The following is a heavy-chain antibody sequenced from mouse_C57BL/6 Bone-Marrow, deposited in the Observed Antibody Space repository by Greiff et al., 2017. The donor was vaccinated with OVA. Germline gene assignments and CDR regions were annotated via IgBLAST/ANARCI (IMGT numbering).Heavy chain of an antibody. V-gene: IGHV1-55*01. D-gene: IGHD1-1*01. J-gene: IGHJ2*01. CDR1: GYTFTSYW. Sequence: QVQLQQPGAELVKPGASVKMSCKASGYTFTSYWITWVKQRPGQGLEWIGAIYPGSGSTTYNEKFKSKATLTVDTSSSTAYMQLSSLTSEDSAGYYCARGIPAITTVLGDYWGQGTTLTVSS. CDR2: IYPGSGST. CDR3: ARGIPAITTVLGDY.